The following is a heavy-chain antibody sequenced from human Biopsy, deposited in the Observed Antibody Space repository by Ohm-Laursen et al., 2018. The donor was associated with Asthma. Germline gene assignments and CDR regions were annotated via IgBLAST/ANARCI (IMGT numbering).Heavy chain of an antibody. V-gene: IGHV4-34*01. CDR1: GGSFSGYY. D-gene: IGHD2-2*01. Sequence: SDTLSLTWAVYGGSFSGYYWSWIRQPPGKGLEWIGEINHSGSTNYNPSLKSRVTISVDTSKNQFSLKLSSVTAADTAVDYCARAGQCSSTSCYNPGWFDPWGQGTLVTVSS. J-gene: IGHJ5*02. CDR2: INHSGST. CDR3: ARAGQCSSTSCYNPGWFDP.